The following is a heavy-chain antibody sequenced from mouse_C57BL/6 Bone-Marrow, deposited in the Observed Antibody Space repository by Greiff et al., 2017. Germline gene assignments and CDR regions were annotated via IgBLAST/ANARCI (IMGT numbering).Heavy chain of an antibody. D-gene: IGHD3-3*01. Sequence: QVQLQQPGAELVKPGASVKLSCKASGYTFTSYGMHWVKQRPGQGLEWIGMIHPNSGSTNYNEKFKSKATLTVDKSSSTAYMQLSSLTSEDSAVYYCARRRTSRDCIDYWGQGTTVTVSS. V-gene: IGHV1-64*01. CDR3: ARRRTSRDCIDY. J-gene: IGHJ2*01. CDR2: IHPNSGST. CDR1: GYTFTSYG.